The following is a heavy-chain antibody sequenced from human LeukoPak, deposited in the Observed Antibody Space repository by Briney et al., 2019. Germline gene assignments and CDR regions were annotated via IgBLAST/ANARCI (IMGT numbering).Heavy chain of an antibody. Sequence: SETLSLTCAVYGGSFSGYYWSWIRQPPGKGLEWIGEINHSGSTNYNPSLKSRVTISVDTSKNQFSLKLSSVTAADTAVYYCASLGYSYGYYYGMDVWGQGTTVTVSS. CDR2: INHSGST. D-gene: IGHD5-18*01. CDR3: ASLGYSYGYYYGMDV. CDR1: GGSFSGYY. V-gene: IGHV4-34*01. J-gene: IGHJ6*02.